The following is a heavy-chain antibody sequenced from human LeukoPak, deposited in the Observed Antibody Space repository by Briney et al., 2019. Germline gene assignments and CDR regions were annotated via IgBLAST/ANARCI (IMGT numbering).Heavy chain of an antibody. J-gene: IGHJ4*02. CDR2: INPNSGAT. CDR1: GYTFSDYY. Sequence: ASVKVSCRASGYTFSDYYMSWVRQAPGQGLEWMGWINPNSGATNYAQKFQGRVTMTRDTSINTAYMELNSLRSDDTAVYYCARDKSGSTRGNFDYWGQGTLVTVSS. CDR3: ARDKSGSTRGNFDY. V-gene: IGHV1-2*02. D-gene: IGHD5-12*01.